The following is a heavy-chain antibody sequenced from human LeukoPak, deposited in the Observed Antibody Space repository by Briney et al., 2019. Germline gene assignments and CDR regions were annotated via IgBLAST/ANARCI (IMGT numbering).Heavy chain of an antibody. D-gene: IGHD6-6*01. CDR1: GFTSSSYA. CDR2: ISSNGGST. CDR3: ARVGAARPNPEEYYFDY. Sequence: GGSLRLSCAASGFTSSSYAMHWVRQAPGKGLEYVSAISSNGGSTYYANSVKGRFTISRDNSKNTLYLQMGSLRAEDMAVYYCARVGAARPNPEEYYFDYWGQGTLVTVSS. J-gene: IGHJ4*02. V-gene: IGHV3-64*01.